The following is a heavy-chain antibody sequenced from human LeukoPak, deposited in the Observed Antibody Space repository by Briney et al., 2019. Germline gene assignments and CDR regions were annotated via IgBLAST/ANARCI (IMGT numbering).Heavy chain of an antibody. J-gene: IGHJ4*02. CDR2: INAGNGNT. CDR1: GYTFTSYA. CDR3: ARGPTPWAGELGYFDF. V-gene: IGHV1-3*03. Sequence: ASVTVSCKASGYTFTSYAMHWVRQAPGQRLEWMGWINAGNGNTKYSQEFQGRVTITRDTSANTAYMELSSLRSEDMALYYCARGPTPWAGELGYFDFWGQGTLVTVSS. D-gene: IGHD3-10*01.